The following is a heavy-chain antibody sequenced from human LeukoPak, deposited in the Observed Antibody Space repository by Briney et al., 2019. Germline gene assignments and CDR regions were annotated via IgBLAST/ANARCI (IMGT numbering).Heavy chain of an antibody. V-gene: IGHV3-7*01. CDR3: ARGYYDFWSGYLDYFDY. CDR2: IKQDGSEK. D-gene: IGHD3-3*01. J-gene: IGHJ4*02. CDR1: GFTFSSYW. Sequence: PGGSLRLSCAASGFTFSSYWMSLVRQAPGKGLEWVANIKQDGSEKYYVDSVKGRFTISRDNAKNSLYLQMNSLRAEDTAVYYCARGYYDFWSGYLDYFDYWGQGTLVTVSS.